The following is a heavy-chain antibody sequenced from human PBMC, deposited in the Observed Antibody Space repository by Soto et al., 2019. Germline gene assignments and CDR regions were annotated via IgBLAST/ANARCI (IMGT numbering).Heavy chain of an antibody. Sequence: EVQLVESGGGLVKPGGSLRLSCAASGFTFSTYTMNWVRQAPGKGLEWVSSISSSSSYIYDADSVKGRFTISRDNTKNSLYLQMNSLRAEDTAVYYCARVKGEYQLLSDIDYWGQGTLVTVSS. CDR2: ISSSSSYI. D-gene: IGHD2-2*01. CDR3: ARVKGEYQLLSDIDY. V-gene: IGHV3-21*04. J-gene: IGHJ4*02. CDR1: GFTFSTYT.